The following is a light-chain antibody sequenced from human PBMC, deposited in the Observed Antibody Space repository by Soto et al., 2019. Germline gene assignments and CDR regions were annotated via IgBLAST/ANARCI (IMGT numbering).Light chain of an antibody. J-gene: IGLJ2*01. Sequence: QSVLTQPASVSGSPGQSITISCTGTSSDVGSYNLVSWYQQHPGKAPKLMIYEGSKRPSGVSNRFSGSKSGNTASLTISWLQAEDEAEYYCCSYAGSRGLVFGGGTKVTVL. V-gene: IGLV2-23*01. CDR1: SSDVGSYNL. CDR3: CSYAGSRGLV. CDR2: EGS.